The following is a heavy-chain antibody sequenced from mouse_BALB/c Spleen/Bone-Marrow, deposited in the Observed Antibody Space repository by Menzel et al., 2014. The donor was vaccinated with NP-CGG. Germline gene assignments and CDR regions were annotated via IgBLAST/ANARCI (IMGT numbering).Heavy chain of an antibody. Sequence: EVNVVESGGGLVQPGGPLKLSCAASGFDFSRYWMSWVRQAPGKGLEWIGEVNPDSSTINYTPSLKDKFIISRDNAKNTLYLQMSKVRFEDTALYYCARLSYYGRFAYWGQGTLVTVSA. CDR2: VNPDSSTI. CDR1: GFDFSRYW. CDR3: ARLSYYGRFAY. J-gene: IGHJ3*01. D-gene: IGHD1-1*01. V-gene: IGHV4-1*02.